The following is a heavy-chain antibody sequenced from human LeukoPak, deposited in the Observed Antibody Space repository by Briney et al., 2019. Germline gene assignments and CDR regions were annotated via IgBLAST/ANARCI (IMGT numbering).Heavy chain of an antibody. Sequence: PGGSLRLSCAASGFTFSSYAMHWVRQAPGKGLEWVAVISYDGSNKYYADSVKGRFTISRDNSKNKLNLQMNSLRAEDTAVYYCARDGGSLYFDYWGQGTLVTVSS. CDR2: ISYDGSNK. CDR1: GFTFSSYA. V-gene: IGHV3-30-3*01. CDR3: ARDGGSLYFDY. J-gene: IGHJ4*02. D-gene: IGHD1-26*01.